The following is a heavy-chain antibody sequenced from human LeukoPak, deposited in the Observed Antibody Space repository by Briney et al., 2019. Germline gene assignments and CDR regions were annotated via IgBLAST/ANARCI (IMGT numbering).Heavy chain of an antibody. V-gene: IGHV3-23*01. J-gene: IGHJ4*02. D-gene: IGHD2-21*01. CDR1: GFSFSSFA. CDR2: ITGSGSNT. Sequence: PGGSLRLSCAASGFSFSSFAMSWVRQAPGKGLEWVSAITGSGSNTYYADSVKGRFTISRDNSKNTLYLQMNSMRADDTAVYYCAKAPVTTCSGAYCYPFDYWGQGTLVTVSS. CDR3: AKAPVTTCSGAYCYPFDY.